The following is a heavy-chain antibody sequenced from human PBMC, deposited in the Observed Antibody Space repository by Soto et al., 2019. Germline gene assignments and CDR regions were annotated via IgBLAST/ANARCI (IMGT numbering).Heavy chain of an antibody. J-gene: IGHJ5*01. V-gene: IGHV3-30-3*01. CDR1: GFTFSSYA. CDR2: ISYDGSNK. Sequence: GSLRLSCAASGFTFSSYAMHWVRQAPGKGLEWVAVISYDGSNKYYADSVKGRFTISRDNSKNTLYLQMNSLRAEDTAVYYCAIGSSRHWFDSWGQGTLVTVSS. D-gene: IGHD6-13*01. CDR3: AIGSSRHWFDS.